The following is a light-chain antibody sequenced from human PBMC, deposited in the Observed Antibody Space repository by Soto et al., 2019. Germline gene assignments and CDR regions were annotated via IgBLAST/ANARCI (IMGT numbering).Light chain of an antibody. CDR2: DST. V-gene: IGKV3-20*01. J-gene: IGKJ1*01. CDR3: QQYGGSPRT. CDR1: QSIHTS. Sequence: EIVLTQSPATLSLSPGERATLSCRASQSIHTSLAWYQQKPGQPPRLVVYDSTLRANGVPDRFGGSRSGTEFTLTINRLEPEDFAVYYCQQYGGSPRTFGQGTKVDIK.